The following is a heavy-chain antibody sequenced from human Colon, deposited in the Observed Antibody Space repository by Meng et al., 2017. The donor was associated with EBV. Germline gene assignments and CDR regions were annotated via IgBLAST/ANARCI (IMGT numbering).Heavy chain of an antibody. J-gene: IGHJ5*02. CDR1: GHTFSTYT. V-gene: IGHV7-4-1*02. D-gene: IGHD2/OR15-2a*01. CDR3: ARGGNFDP. Sequence: QGPLVQSGLELKKPGASVKVSCKASGHTFSTYTINWVRQAHGRGLEWMGWINTNTGTPTYTQGFTGRFVFSLDTSVSTAYLQISSLKAEDTAVYYCARGGNFDPWGQGTLVTVSS. CDR2: INTNTGTP.